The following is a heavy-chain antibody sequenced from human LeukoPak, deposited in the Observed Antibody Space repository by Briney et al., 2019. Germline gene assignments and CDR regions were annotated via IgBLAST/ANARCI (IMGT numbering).Heavy chain of an antibody. V-gene: IGHV1-69*13. J-gene: IGHJ6*02. CDR2: IIPNFGTA. CDR3: ARAQVVPAAIEYYYYGMDV. Sequence: GASVKVSCKASGGTFSSYAISWVRQAPGQGLEWMGGIIPNFGTANYAQKFQGRVTITADESTSTAYMELSSLRSEDTAVYYCARAQVVPAAIEYYYYGMDVWGQGTTVTVSS. CDR1: GGTFSSYA. D-gene: IGHD2-2*01.